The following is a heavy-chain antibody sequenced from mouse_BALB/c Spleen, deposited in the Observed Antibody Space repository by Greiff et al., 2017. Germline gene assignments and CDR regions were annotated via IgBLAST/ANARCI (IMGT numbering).Heavy chain of an antibody. Sequence: QVHVKQSGPQLVRPGASAKISCKASGYSFTSYWIHWVKQRPGQGLEWIGMIDPTDSETRLNQKFKDKATLTVDKSSSTAYMQLSSPTSEDSAVYYCARSGAYWGQGTLVTVSA. V-gene: IGHV1S127*01. J-gene: IGHJ3*01. D-gene: IGHD3-1*01. CDR2: IDPTDSET. CDR3: ARSGAY. CDR1: GYSFTSYW.